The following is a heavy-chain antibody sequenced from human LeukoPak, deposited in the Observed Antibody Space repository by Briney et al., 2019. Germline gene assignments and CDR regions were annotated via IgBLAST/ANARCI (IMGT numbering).Heavy chain of an antibody. V-gene: IGHV4-34*01. D-gene: IGHD2-2*01. Sequence: SETLSLTCAVYGGSFSDYYWSWIRQPPGKGLEWIGEINHSGSTNYNPSLKSRVTISVDTSKNQFSLKLSSVTAADTAVYYCARGFCSSTSCFHGGNWFDPWGQGTLVTVSS. J-gene: IGHJ5*02. CDR3: ARGFCSSTSCFHGGNWFDP. CDR2: INHSGST. CDR1: GGSFSDYY.